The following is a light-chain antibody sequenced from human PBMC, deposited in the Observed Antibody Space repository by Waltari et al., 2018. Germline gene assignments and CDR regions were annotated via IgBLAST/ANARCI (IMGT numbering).Light chain of an antibody. CDR3: SAWDDSLNIYV. CDR1: DPNIGTHV. CDR2: RNT. J-gene: IGLJ1*01. Sequence: QSVLTQSPSMSGAPGQTITISCSGSDPNIGTHVVNWYQHFPGSAPRLLIHRNTQRPSGVPGRFSGSKSGSSASLVISGLQSDDEADYYCSAWDDSLNIYVFGAATQVTV. V-gene: IGLV1-44*01.